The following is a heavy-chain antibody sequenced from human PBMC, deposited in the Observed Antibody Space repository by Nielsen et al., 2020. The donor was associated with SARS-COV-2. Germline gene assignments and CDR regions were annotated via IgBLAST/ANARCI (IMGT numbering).Heavy chain of an antibody. J-gene: IGHJ4*02. CDR1: GFTFSNYW. V-gene: IGHV3-74*01. CDR3: ARDRHYTIPFDY. CDR2: INADGSST. D-gene: IGHD4-11*01. Sequence: GESLKISCAASGFTFSNYWMHWVRQVPGKGLVWVSRINADGSSTSYADYVKGRFTISRDNAKNTLYLQMNSLRAEDTAVYYCARDRHYTIPFDYWGQGALVTVSA.